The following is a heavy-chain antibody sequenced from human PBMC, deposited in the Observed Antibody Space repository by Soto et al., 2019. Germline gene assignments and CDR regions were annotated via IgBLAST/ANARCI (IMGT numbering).Heavy chain of an antibody. CDR2: LNTDGSFT. CDR3: ARGMKNYYAMDV. CDR1: GFSFSNYW. J-gene: IGHJ6*02. V-gene: IGHV3-74*01. Sequence: EVPLVESGGGLLQPGGSLRLSCAASGFSFSNYWMHWVRQAPGKGLVWVSRLNTDGSFTAYADSVKGRFTLSRDNAKNTVYLQMNSLRAEDTAVYYCARGMKNYYAMDVWGQGTTVTVSS.